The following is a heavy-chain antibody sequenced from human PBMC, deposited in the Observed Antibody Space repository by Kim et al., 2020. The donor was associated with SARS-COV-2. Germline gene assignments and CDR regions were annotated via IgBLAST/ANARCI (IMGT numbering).Heavy chain of an antibody. V-gene: IGHV4-59*01. D-gene: IGHD3-3*01. J-gene: IGHJ4*02. Sequence: SGSTNYNPSLQSRVTISIDTSRNQFSLKLNSVTAADTAIYYCTRFWSGLDYWGQGSLVSVSS. CDR2: SGST. CDR3: TRFWSGLDY.